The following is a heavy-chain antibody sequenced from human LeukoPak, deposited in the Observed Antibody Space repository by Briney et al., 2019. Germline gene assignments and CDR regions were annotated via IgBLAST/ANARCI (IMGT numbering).Heavy chain of an antibody. J-gene: IGHJ4*02. CDR2: INHSGST. CDR3: ARVQGHSRTEMAYYYGSSGYYYADY. CDR1: GGSFSGYY. V-gene: IGHV4-34*01. D-gene: IGHD3-22*01. Sequence: SETLSLTCAVYGGSFSGYYWSWIRQPPGKGLEWIGEINHSGSTNYNPSLKSRVTISVDTSKNQFSLKLSSVTAADTAVYYCARVQGHSRTEMAYYYGSSGYYYADYWGQGTLVTVSS.